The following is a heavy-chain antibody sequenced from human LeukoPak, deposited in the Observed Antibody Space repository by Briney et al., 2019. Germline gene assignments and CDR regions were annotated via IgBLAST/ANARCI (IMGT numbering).Heavy chain of an antibody. V-gene: IGHV3-49*03. Sequence: PGRSLRLSCTASGFTFGDYAMNWFRQAPGKGLEWVGFIRSKGYGGTTEYAASVKGRFTISRDDSKRIAYLQMNSLKTEDTAVYYCTRGTYDSSGYHAFYIWGQETIVTVSS. J-gene: IGHJ3*02. CDR1: GFTFGDYA. CDR2: IRSKGYGGTT. D-gene: IGHD3-22*01. CDR3: TRGTYDSSGYHAFYI.